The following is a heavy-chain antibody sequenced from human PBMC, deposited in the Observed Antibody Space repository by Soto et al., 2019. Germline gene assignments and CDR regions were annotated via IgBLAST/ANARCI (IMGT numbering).Heavy chain of an antibody. V-gene: IGHV4-61*08. CDR1: AGSVSSGGYY. CDR2: ISNSGTA. CDR3: ARDGSLDYLFGTPYYSAGVDA. Sequence: SETRCLTCTGSAGSVSSGGYYWSWIRQPPGKGLECIGYISNSGTAKYNPSLKSRVTISMDTSKNKFSLMLSSVHAADTAVYYCARDGSLDYLFGTPYYSAGVDARGQGTTVTV. D-gene: IGHD3-9*01. J-gene: IGHJ6*02.